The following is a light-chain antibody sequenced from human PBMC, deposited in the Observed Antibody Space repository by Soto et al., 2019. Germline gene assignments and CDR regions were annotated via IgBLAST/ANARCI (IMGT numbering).Light chain of an antibody. V-gene: IGKV3-11*01. J-gene: IGKJ5*01. CDR3: QQRYNWPPFT. Sequence: IVLTQSPATLSLSPGERATLSCRASQSVSNYLAWYQHKPGQAPRLLIYDVSNRATGIPARFSGSGSGTDFTLTISSLEPEDFAVYYCQQRYNWPPFTFGQGTRLEIK. CDR2: DVS. CDR1: QSVSNY.